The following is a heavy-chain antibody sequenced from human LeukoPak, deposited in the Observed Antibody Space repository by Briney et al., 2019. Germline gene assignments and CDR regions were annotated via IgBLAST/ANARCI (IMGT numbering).Heavy chain of an antibody. J-gene: IGHJ5*02. CDR2: IYYSGST. CDR1: GGSISSHY. D-gene: IGHD1-7*01. CDR3: ARAEYNWNYWCWFDP. V-gene: IGHV4-59*11. Sequence: SETLSLTCTVSGGSISSHYWSWIRQPPGKGLEWIGYIYYSGSTNYNPSLKSRVTISVDTSKNQFSLKLSSVTAADTAVYYCARAEYNWNYWCWFDPWGQGTLVTVSS.